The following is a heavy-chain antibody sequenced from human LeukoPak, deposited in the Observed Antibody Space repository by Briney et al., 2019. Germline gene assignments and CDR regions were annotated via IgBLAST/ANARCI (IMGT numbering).Heavy chain of an antibody. CDR2: MNPSGGSS. V-gene: IGHV1-46*01. Sequence: ASEKVSCKAAGYAGTSYDMHWVRQAPRQWLEWMGIMNPSGGSSSYEKKFQGRVTLARDTSTSTVYMEVSSLRSQDTAVYYCARVPAAGSSGWYSSWGQGTLVTVSS. CDR1: GYAGTSYD. D-gene: IGHD6-19*01. J-gene: IGHJ5*02. CDR3: ARVPAAGSSGWYSS.